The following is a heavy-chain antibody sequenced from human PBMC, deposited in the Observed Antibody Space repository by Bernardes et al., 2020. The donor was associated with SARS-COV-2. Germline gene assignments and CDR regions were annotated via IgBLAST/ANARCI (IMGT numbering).Heavy chain of an antibody. CDR2: IYPGDDIT. V-gene: IGHV1-46*01. Sequence: ASVKVSCKASGSTFTTMHWVRQAPGQGLEWMGIIYPGDDITTYAQKFRGRVTVTRDTSNTVYMELSSLRSEDTAVYYCARQHRSSWLFDYWGQGTLVTVSS. D-gene: IGHD6-13*01. CDR1: GSTFTT. J-gene: IGHJ4*02. CDR3: ARQHRSSWLFDY.